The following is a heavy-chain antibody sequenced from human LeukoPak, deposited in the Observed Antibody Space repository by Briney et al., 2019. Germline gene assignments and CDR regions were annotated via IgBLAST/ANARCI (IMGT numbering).Heavy chain of an antibody. V-gene: IGHV3-21*01. CDR2: ISSSSSYI. D-gene: IGHD6-13*01. CDR1: GGSISTYY. J-gene: IGHJ6*03. Sequence: ETLSLTCTVSGGSISTYYWTWIRQPPGKGLEWVSSISSSSSYIYYADSVKGRFTISRDNAKNSLYLQMNSLRAEDTAVYYCARARIAASPYMDVWGKGTTVTVSS. CDR3: ARARIAASPYMDV.